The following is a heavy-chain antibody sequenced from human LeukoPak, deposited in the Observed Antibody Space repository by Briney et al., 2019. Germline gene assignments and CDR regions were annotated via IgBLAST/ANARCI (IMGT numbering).Heavy chain of an antibody. J-gene: IGHJ3*02. Sequence: PGGSLRLSCAVSGFTFSTYWMHWVRQAPGKGLVWVSRINPDGSTTIYADSVKGRFTISRDNAKNTLFLQMSSLRAEDTAVYYCAGAVAGTSGGAFDIWGQGTMVTVSS. CDR1: GFTFSTYW. D-gene: IGHD6-19*01. CDR2: INPDGSTT. CDR3: AGAVAGTSGGAFDI. V-gene: IGHV3-74*01.